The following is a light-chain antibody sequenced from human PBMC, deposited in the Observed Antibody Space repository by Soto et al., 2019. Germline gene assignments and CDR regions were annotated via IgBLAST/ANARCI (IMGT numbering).Light chain of an antibody. CDR3: QQYSTYSRT. CDR1: QSISTW. Sequence: DIQMTQSPSTLSASVGDRVTITCRASQSISTWLAWYQQKPGKAPKALIYKASSLDSGVPSRFSGSGSGTEFALTISSLHPDDFAAYYCQQYSTYSRTFGQGTKVEIK. V-gene: IGKV1-5*03. J-gene: IGKJ1*01. CDR2: KAS.